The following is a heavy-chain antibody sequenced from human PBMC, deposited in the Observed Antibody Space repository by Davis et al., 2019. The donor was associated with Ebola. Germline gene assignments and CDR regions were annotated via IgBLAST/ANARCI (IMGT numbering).Heavy chain of an antibody. Sequence: AASVKVSCNASAGTFSSYAISWVRQAPGQGLEWMGGIIPIFGTANYAQKIQGRVTITADKSTSTAYMGLSSLRSEDTAVYYCAKTMVQGVIADIYGMDVWGQGTTVTVSS. D-gene: IGHD3-10*01. V-gene: IGHV1-69*06. CDR1: AGTFSSYA. J-gene: IGHJ6*02. CDR3: AKTMVQGVIADIYGMDV. CDR2: IIPIFGTA.